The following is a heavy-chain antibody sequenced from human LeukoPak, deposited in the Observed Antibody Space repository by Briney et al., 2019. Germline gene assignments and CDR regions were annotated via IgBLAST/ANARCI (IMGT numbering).Heavy chain of an antibody. J-gene: IGHJ4*02. CDR2: IYSGGGT. Sequence: AGGSLRLSCAAFGFIVSDNYMSWVRQAPGQGLEVVSVIYSGGGTYCADSVKGRFTISRDNSKNTVFLQLNSLRAEDTAVYYCARYHYDSSGYPYYFDYWGQGTLVTVSS. CDR1: GFIVSDNY. D-gene: IGHD3-22*01. CDR3: ARYHYDSSGYPYYFDY. V-gene: IGHV3-53*01.